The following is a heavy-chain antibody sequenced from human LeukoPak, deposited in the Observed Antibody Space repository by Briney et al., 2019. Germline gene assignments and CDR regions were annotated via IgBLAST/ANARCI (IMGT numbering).Heavy chain of an antibody. Sequence: GGSLRLSCAASGFILSTHGMHWVRQAPGKGLEWVAGMWYDGSREDYADSVKGRFAISRDMSKNTLNLQMNSLRVEDTAMFYCARDLSFGSLDFRGQGTLVTVSS. D-gene: IGHD1-26*01. CDR2: MWYDGSRE. CDR3: ARDLSFGSLDF. V-gene: IGHV3-33*01. J-gene: IGHJ4*02. CDR1: GFILSTHG.